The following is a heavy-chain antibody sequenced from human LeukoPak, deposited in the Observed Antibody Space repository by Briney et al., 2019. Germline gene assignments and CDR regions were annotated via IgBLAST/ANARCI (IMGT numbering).Heavy chain of an antibody. V-gene: IGHV1-69-2*01. CDR3: ATAPRVSH. J-gene: IGHJ4*02. CDR1: GGTFSSYA. Sequence: ASVKVSCKASGGTFSSYAISSVRQAPGKGLEWMGRVDPEDGETVYAEKFHDRVTITADTSTVTGYMEVTSLTLDDTAVYYCATAPRVSHWGQGTLVTVSS. CDR2: VDPEDGET.